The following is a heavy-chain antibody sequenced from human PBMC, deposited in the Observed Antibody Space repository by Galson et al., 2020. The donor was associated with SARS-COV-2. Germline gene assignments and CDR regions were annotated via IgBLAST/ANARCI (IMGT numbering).Heavy chain of an antibody. J-gene: IGHJ5*02. CDR1: GGSISSYY. V-gene: IGHV4-59*01. D-gene: IGHD3-22*01. Sequence: SETLSLTCTVSGGSISSYYWSWIRQPPGKGLEWIGYIYYSGSTNYNPSLKSRVTISVDTSKNQFSLKLSSVTAADTAVYYCAREPTPGYYDSSGYYSWFDPWGQGSLVTVSS. CDR3: AREPTPGYYDSSGYYSWFDP. CDR2: IYYSGST.